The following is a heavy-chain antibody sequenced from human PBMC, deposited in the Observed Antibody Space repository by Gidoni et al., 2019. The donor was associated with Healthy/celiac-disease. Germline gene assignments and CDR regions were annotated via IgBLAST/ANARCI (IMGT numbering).Heavy chain of an antibody. CDR2: IYYSGST. Sequence: QLQLQESGPGLVKPSETLSLTCTVSGGPIRSSSYYWGWIRQPPGKGLEWIGSIYYSGSTYYNPSLKSRVTISVDTSKNQFSLKLSSVTAADTAVYYCARQYSSGWYGDYYWGQGTLVTVSS. V-gene: IGHV4-39*01. J-gene: IGHJ4*02. CDR1: GGPIRSSSYY. D-gene: IGHD6-19*01. CDR3: ARQYSSGWYGDYY.